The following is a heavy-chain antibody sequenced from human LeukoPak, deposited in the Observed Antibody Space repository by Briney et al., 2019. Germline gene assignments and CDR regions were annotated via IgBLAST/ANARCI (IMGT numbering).Heavy chain of an antibody. CDR1: GFSVSNNY. J-gene: IGHJ4*02. V-gene: IGHV3-23*01. D-gene: IGHD3-3*01. CDR2: ISGSGGST. CDR3: AKDYDFWSGYPFDY. Sequence: GGSLRLSCVTSGFSVSNNYMSWVRQAPGKGLEWVSAISGSGGSTYYADSVKGRFTISRDNSKNTLYLQMNSLRAEDTAVYYCAKDYDFWSGYPFDYWGQGTLVTVSS.